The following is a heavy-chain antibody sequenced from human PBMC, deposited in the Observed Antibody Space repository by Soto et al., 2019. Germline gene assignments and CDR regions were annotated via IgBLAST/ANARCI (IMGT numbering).Heavy chain of an antibody. CDR1: VFNFAAYT. V-gene: IGHV3-49*04. J-gene: IGHJ4*02. CDR2: IRRIAYGGTT. CDR3: SRSLAIDFDS. Sequence: GSLRISCSSSVFNFAAYTMSWVRLTPGKGLEWAGFIRRIAYGGTTDYAASVKGRFTISRGDSRKIVYLQMSRLKIDYTAVYYCSRSLAIDFDSWGQGTMVTVSS.